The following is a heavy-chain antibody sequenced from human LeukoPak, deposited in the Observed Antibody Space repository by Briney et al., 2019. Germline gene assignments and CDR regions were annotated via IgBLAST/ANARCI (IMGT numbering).Heavy chain of an antibody. Sequence: GGSLRPSCAASGFTVSSTYMRWVRQPPGKWLEWVSVIYSGSSTYYADSVKGRFTISRDNSKNTLYLQMNSLRAADTAVYYCARDDLSGSYEFDYWGQRTLVTVAS. CDR2: IYSGSST. CDR3: ARDDLSGSYEFDY. J-gene: IGHJ4*02. V-gene: IGHV3-66*01. CDR1: GFTVSSTY. D-gene: IGHD1-26*01.